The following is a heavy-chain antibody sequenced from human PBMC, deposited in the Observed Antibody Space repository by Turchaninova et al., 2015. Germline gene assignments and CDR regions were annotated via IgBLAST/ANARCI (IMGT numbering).Heavy chain of an antibody. CDR2: ISSSGGP. CDR3: ARDDSAVAWTRAHRY. D-gene: IGHD6-19*01. V-gene: IGHV4-39*07. J-gene: IGHJ4*02. CDR1: GGSTSSGDYY. Sequence: QLHLQESGPGLVKPSETLSLTCSVSGGSTSSGDYYWGWIRQPPGKGLEWIGSISSSGGPFSNPSLGGRVTISADTSNKQFFLRLTSVTAADTAVYYCARDDSAVAWTRAHRYWGQGALVTVS.